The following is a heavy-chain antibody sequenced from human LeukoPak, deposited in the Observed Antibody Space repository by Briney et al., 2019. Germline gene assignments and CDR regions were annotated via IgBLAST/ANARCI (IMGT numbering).Heavy chain of an antibody. V-gene: IGHV1-18*01. CDR2: ISAYNGNT. CDR1: GGTFSSYA. J-gene: IGHJ4*02. Sequence: GASVKVSCKASGGTFSSYAISWVRQAPGQGLEWMGWISAYNGNTNYAQKLQGRVTMTTDTSTSTAYMELRSLRSDDTAVYYCARDSPADTAMGYPTTNYWGQGTLVTVSS. D-gene: IGHD5-18*01. CDR3: ARDSPADTAMGYPTTNY.